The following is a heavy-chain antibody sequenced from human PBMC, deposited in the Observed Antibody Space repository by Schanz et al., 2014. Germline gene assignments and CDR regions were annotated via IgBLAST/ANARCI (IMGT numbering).Heavy chain of an antibody. J-gene: IGHJ3*02. Sequence: QVQLQQWGAGLLKPSETLSLTCGVFGGSFSGYYWSWIRQPPGKGLEWIGEIYHTGSTNYNPSLKSRVTISVETSKNQFSLNLSSATAADTAVYYCARDRCRGDLPGDIGGRGTMDADS. CDR1: GGSFSGYY. CDR2: IYHTGST. V-gene: IGHV4-34*01. CDR3: ARDRCRGDLPGDI. D-gene: IGHD4-17*01.